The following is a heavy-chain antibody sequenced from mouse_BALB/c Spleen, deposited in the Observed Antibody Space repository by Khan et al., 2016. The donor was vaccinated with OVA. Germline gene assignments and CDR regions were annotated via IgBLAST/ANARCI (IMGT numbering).Heavy chain of an antibody. CDR3: ARGSSYWYFDV. CDR1: GFTFSSYA. CDR2: ISSGGST. V-gene: IGHV5-6-5*01. D-gene: IGHD1-1*01. Sequence: EVMLVESGGGLVKPGGSLKLSCAASGFTFSSYAMSWVRQTPEKRLEWVASISSGGSTYYPDSVKGRFTISRDNARTILYLQMSSLRSEDTAMYYCARGSSYWYFDVWGAGTTVTVSS. J-gene: IGHJ1*01.